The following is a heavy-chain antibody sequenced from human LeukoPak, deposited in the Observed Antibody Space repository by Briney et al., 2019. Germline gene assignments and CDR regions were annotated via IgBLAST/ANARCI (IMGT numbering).Heavy chain of an antibody. CDR3: ARLQGCSGGSCYPYFDY. CDR2: IYYSGST. D-gene: IGHD2-15*01. J-gene: IGHJ4*02. V-gene: IGHV4-59*08. Sequence: SETLSLTCTVSGGSISSYYWSWIRQPPGKGLEWIGYIYYSGSTNYNPSLKSRVTISIDASKNQFSLKLSSVTAADTAVYYCARLQGCSGGSCYPYFDYWGQGTLVTVSS. CDR1: GGSISSYY.